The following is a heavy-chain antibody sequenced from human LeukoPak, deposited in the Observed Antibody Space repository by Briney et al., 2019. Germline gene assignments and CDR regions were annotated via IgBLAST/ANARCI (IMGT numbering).Heavy chain of an antibody. J-gene: IGHJ4*02. D-gene: IGHD2-15*01. CDR2: ITSDGGTT. CDR1: GFTFSSYA. CDR3: ATGGGWWSPDY. Sequence: GGSLRLSCAASGFTFSSYAMSWVRQAPGKGLVWVSRITSDGGTTGYADSVKGRFTISRDNAKNTLYLLMNSLRAEDTAVYYCATGGGWWSPDYWGQGTLVTVSS. V-gene: IGHV3-74*01.